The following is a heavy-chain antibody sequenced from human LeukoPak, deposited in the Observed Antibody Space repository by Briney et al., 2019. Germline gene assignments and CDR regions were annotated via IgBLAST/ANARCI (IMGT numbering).Heavy chain of an antibody. Sequence: SVKVSCKASGGTFSSYSISWVRQAPGQGLEWMGRIIPIFGTANYAQKFQGRVTITTDESTSTAYMELSSLRSEDTAVYYCAREYYYDSSGYYYVIDYWGQGTLVTVSS. D-gene: IGHD3-22*01. CDR3: AREYYYDSSGYYYVIDY. V-gene: IGHV1-69*05. CDR1: GGTFSSYS. CDR2: IIPIFGTA. J-gene: IGHJ4*02.